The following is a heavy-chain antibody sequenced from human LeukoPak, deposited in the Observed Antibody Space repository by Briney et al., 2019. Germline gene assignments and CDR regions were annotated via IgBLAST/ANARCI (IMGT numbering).Heavy chain of an antibody. CDR3: ARDGGWPQFNS. Sequence: GGSLRLSCAASGFTFSSYSMNWVRQAPGKGLEWVGYIKKDGSAEYYVDSVKGRFTISRDNAKDSLYLQMSSLRVEDTAVYYCARDGGWPQFNSWGQGTLVAVSS. CDR2: IKKDGSAE. J-gene: IGHJ4*02. CDR1: GFTFSSYS. D-gene: IGHD5-24*01. V-gene: IGHV3-7*01.